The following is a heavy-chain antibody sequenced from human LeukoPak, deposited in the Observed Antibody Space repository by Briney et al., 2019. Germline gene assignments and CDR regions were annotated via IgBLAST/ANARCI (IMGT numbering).Heavy chain of an antibody. CDR2: IKQDGSEK. Sequence: GGSLRLSCAASGFTFSSYWMSWVRQAPGKGLEWVANIKQDGSEKYYVDSVKGRFTISRGNAKNSLYLQMNSLRTEDTALYYCAREKIQLWRFDYWGQGTLVTVSS. CDR1: GFTFSSYW. D-gene: IGHD5-18*01. V-gene: IGHV3-7*01. J-gene: IGHJ4*02. CDR3: AREKIQLWRFDY.